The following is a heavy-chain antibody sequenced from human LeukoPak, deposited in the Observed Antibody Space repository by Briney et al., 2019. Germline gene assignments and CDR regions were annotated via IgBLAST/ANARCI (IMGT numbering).Heavy chain of an antibody. CDR2: ISGSGGST. CDR3: ARGKYYDILTGPIGHFDY. CDR1: GFTFSSYA. V-gene: IGHV3-23*01. J-gene: IGHJ4*02. Sequence: PGGSLRLSCAASGFTFSSYAMSWVRQAPGKGLEWVSAISGSGGSTYYADSVKGRSTISRDNSKNTLYLQMNSLRAEDTAVYYCARGKYYDILTGPIGHFDYWGQGTLVTVSS. D-gene: IGHD3-9*01.